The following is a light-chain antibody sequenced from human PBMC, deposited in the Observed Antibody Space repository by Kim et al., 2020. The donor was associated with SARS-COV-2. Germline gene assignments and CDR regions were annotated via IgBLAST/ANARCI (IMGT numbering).Light chain of an antibody. CDR2: GAS. J-gene: IGKJ1*01. CDR1: QSVTSDS. V-gene: IGKV3-20*01. CDR3: QHYGSSQWT. Sequence: EVVLTQSPGTLSLSPGERATLSCRASQSVTSDSLLWYQQKPGQAPRLLIHGASTRATGVPDRFSGSGSGTDFTLTISRLEPEDFAVYYCQHYGSSQWTFGQGTKVDIK.